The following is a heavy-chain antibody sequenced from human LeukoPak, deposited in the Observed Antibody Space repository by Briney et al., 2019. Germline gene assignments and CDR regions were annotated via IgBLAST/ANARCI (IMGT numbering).Heavy chain of an antibody. D-gene: IGHD1-26*01. CDR3: ATAEWEYFYVDS. CDR1: GGSVTGGGDY. Sequence: SETLSLTCSVSGGSVTGGGDYWSWIRQHPGKGLEWIGFASYSGGTYYNPSLMSRITISVDRSQNQFSLRMRDVTAADTAVYFCATAEWEYFYVDSWGQGARVAVSS. J-gene: IGHJ4*02. V-gene: IGHV4-31*03. CDR2: ASYSGGT.